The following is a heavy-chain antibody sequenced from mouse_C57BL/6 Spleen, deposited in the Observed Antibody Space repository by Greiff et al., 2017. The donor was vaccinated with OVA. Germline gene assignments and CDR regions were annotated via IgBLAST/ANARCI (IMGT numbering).Heavy chain of an antibody. V-gene: IGHV1-69*01. CDR1: GYTFTSYW. CDR2: IDPSDSYT. D-gene: IGHD2-4*01. Sequence: QVQLQQPGAELVMPGASVKLSCKASGYTFTSYWMHWVKQRPGQGLEWIGEIDPSDSYTNYNHKFKGKSTLTVDKSSSTAYMQLSSLTSEDSAVYYCAREGYDYDGGWGTGTTVTVSS. J-gene: IGHJ1*03. CDR3: AREGYDYDGG.